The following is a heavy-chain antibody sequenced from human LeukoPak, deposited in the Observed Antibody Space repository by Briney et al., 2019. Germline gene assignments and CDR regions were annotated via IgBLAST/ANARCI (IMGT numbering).Heavy chain of an antibody. CDR1: GDSISSSSYN. D-gene: IGHD3-3*01. V-gene: IGHV4-39*01. CDR3: ARRIRFLEWLG. J-gene: IGHJ4*02. Sequence: SKTLSLTCTVSGDSISSSSYNWGSIRQPPGKGLEWIGSIYYSGSTYYNPSLKSRVTISVDTSKNQFSLKLSSVTAADTAVYYCARRIRFLEWLGWGQGTLVTVSS. CDR2: IYYSGST.